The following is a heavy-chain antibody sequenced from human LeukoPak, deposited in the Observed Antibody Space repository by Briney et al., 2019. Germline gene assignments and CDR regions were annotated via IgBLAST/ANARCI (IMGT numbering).Heavy chain of an antibody. V-gene: IGHV3-66*01. D-gene: IGHD4-17*01. CDR2: IYRGGST. J-gene: IGHJ4*02. CDR1: GFTVWSNY. CDR3: ARDSISYGDYVAFYY. Sequence: GGSLRLSCAASGFTVWSNYMRWVRQAPGKGLEWVSVIYRGGSTYYADSVKGRFTISRDNSKNMLYLQMNSLRAEDTAVYYCARDSISYGDYVAFYYWGQGTLVTVSS.